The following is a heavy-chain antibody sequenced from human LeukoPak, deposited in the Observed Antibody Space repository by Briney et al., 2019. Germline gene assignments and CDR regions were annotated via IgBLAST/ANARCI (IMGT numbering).Heavy chain of an antibody. D-gene: IGHD4-17*01. Sequence: GGSLRLSCAASGFSFSVYEMHWVRQAPGKGLEWISDISSSGTTTYYADSVKGRYTISRDNAKNSLYLQMNSLRAEDTAVYYCATLTVATSFDYWGQGTLVTVSS. J-gene: IGHJ4*02. CDR3: ATLTVATSFDY. CDR1: GFSFSVYE. V-gene: IGHV3-48*03. CDR2: ISSSGTTT.